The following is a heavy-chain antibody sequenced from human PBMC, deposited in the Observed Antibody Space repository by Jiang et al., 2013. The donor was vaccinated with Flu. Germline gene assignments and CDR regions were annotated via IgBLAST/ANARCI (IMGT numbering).Heavy chain of an antibody. V-gene: IGHV5-51*01. CDR2: IYPGDSDT. Sequence: LKISCKGSGYSFTSYWIGWVRQMPGKGLEWMGIIYPGDSDTRYSPSFQGQVTISADKSISTAYLQWSSLKASDTAMYYCARLEGSSWYWRWFDPWGQGTLVTVSS. CDR3: ARLEGSSWYWRWFDP. J-gene: IGHJ5*02. D-gene: IGHD6-13*01. CDR1: GYSFTSYW.